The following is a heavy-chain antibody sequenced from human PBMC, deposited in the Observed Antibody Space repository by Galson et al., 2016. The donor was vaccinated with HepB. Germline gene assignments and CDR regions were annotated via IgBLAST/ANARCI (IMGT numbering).Heavy chain of an antibody. CDR3: ARLWYKLTSGGGFVPTDAFDI. CDR2: IYSDDSDT. D-gene: IGHD3-16*02. CDR1: GYIFTNYW. V-gene: IGHV5-51*01. Sequence: QSGAEVKKPGESLKISCQGSGYIFTNYWIAWVRQMPGRGLEWMGIIYSDDSDTRYSPSFRGQVTISADKSISTAYLQWTSLKASDTATYYCARLWYKLTSGGGFVPTDAFDIWGQGTMVTVSS. J-gene: IGHJ3*02.